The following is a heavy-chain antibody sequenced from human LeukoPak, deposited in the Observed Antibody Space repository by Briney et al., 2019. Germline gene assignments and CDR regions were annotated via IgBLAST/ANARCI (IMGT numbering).Heavy chain of an antibody. CDR1: GFPFSSYS. CDR2: ISSSSSYI. J-gene: IGHJ4*02. V-gene: IGHV3-21*01. Sequence: GGSLRLSCAASGFPFSSYSMNWVRKAPGKGRDWVSSISSSSSYIYYADSVKGRFTISRDNAKNSLYLQMNSLRAEDTAVYYCARDKRGYCSSTSCPFDYWGQGTLVTVSS. CDR3: ARDKRGYCSSTSCPFDY. D-gene: IGHD2-2*01.